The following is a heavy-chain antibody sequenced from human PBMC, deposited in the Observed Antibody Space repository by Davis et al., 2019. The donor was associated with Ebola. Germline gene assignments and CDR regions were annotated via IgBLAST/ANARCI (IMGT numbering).Heavy chain of an antibody. CDR3: ARDSGWSGVVS. J-gene: IGHJ5*01. D-gene: IGHD6-19*01. CDR2: IKQDGSKK. V-gene: IGHV3-7*03. Sequence: GESLKISCAASGFTFSSYWMNWVRQGPGKGLEWVANIKQDGSKKNYVDSVKDRFTISRDNAKNSLYLQMNSLRAEDTAVYYCARDSGWSGVVSWGQGTLVTVSS. CDR1: GFTFSSYW.